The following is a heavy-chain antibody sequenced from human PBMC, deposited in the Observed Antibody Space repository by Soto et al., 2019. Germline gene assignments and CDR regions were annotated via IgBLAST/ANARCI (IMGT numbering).Heavy chain of an antibody. D-gene: IGHD6-25*01. Sequence: SVKVSCKASGGTFSXYAISWVRQAPGQGLEWMGGIIPLFGRANYAQKFQGRVTITAAASTSTAYMELSSLRSEDTAVYYCAQTLGLAAAGPGRFDLWGRGTLVTVSS. CDR2: IIPLFGRA. J-gene: IGHJ2*01. CDR3: AQTLGLAAAGPGRFDL. V-gene: IGHV1-69*13. CDR1: GGTFSXYA.